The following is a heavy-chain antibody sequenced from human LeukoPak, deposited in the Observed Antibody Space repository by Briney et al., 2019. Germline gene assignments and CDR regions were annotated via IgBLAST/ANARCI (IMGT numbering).Heavy chain of an antibody. Sequence: ASVKVSCKAPGDTFGSYAISWVRPAHGQGLEWMGRTIPIIGIAKYAQKFQGRLTITADTSTSTAYMELTNLRSDDTAVYYCASQFLLPFDYWGRGTLVTVSS. J-gene: IGHJ4*02. CDR1: GDTFGSYA. D-gene: IGHD3-22*01. CDR3: ASQFLLPFDY. V-gene: IGHV1-69*04. CDR2: TIPIIGIA.